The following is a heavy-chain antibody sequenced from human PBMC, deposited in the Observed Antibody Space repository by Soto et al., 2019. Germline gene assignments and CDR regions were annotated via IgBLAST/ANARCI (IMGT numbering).Heavy chain of an antibody. V-gene: IGHV4-38-2*01. Sequence: SETLSLTCAVSGYSISSGYYWAWIRQPPGKGLEWIGSIYHSGSTYYKPSLKSRVTISVDTSKNKFSLKLRSVTAAETAVYYCGRAPGDLAYYFDYWGQGTLVTVS. CDR2: IYHSGST. CDR3: GRAPGDLAYYFDY. J-gene: IGHJ4*02. D-gene: IGHD3-16*01. CDR1: GYSISSGYY.